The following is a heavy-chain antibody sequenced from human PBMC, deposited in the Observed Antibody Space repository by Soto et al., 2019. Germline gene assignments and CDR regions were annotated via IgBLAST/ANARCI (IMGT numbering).Heavy chain of an antibody. CDR3: ASSEYYDFWSGHYGMDV. J-gene: IGHJ6*02. D-gene: IGHD3-3*01. Sequence: SVKVSCKASGYTXTYRYLHWVRQAPGQALEWMGWITPFNGNTNYAQKFQDRVTITRDRSMSTAYMELSSLRSEDTAMYYCASSEYYDFWSGHYGMDVWGQGTTVTVSS. CDR1: GYTXTYRY. CDR2: ITPFNGNT. V-gene: IGHV1-45*02.